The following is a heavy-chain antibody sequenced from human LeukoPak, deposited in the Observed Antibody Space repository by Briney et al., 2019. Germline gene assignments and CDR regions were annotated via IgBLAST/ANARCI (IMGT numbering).Heavy chain of an antibody. J-gene: IGHJ4*02. D-gene: IGHD4-17*01. V-gene: IGHV1-3*04. Sequence: ASVKVSCKASGYTFTTYAMHWVRQAPGQRLEWMGWINTGNGNTKYSQKFQGRVTITRDTSASTAYMELSSLRSEDTAVYYCARDGDGDIHYFDYWGQGTLVTVSS. CDR2: INTGNGNT. CDR3: ARDGDGDIHYFDY. CDR1: GYTFTTYA.